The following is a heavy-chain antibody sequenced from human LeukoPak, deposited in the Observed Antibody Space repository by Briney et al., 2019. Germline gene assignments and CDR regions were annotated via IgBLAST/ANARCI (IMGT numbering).Heavy chain of an antibody. Sequence: PWASVTVSCKASGGTFSSYAISWVRQAPGQGLEWMGGIIPIFGTANYAQKFQGRVTITADESTSTAYMELSSLRSEDTAVYYCASTPASRKEVYCTNGVCYTQYPWGQGTLVTVSS. V-gene: IGHV1-69*13. CDR1: GGTFSSYA. D-gene: IGHD2-8*01. CDR3: ASTPASRKEVYCTNGVCYTQYP. J-gene: IGHJ5*02. CDR2: IIPIFGTA.